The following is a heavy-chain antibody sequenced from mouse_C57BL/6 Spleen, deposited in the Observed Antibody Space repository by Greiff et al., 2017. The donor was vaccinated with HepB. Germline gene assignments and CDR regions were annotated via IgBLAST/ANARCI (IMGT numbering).Heavy chain of an antibody. Sequence: VQLQQSGPELVKPGASVKISCKASGYAFSSSWMNWVTQRPGKGLEWIGRIYPGDGDTNYNGKFKGKATLTADKSSSTAYMQLSSLTSEDSAVYFCARRSSGFWGQGTTLTVSS. CDR3: ARRSSGF. D-gene: IGHD3-2*02. V-gene: IGHV1-82*01. CDR1: GYAFSSSW. CDR2: IYPGDGDT. J-gene: IGHJ2*01.